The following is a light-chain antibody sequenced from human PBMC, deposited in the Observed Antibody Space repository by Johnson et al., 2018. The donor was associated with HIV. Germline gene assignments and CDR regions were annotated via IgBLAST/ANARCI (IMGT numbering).Light chain of an antibody. CDR1: SSNIGNHY. Sequence: QSVLTQPPSVSAAPGQKVTISCSETSSNIGNHYVSWYQLLPGTAPKLLIYDNNQRPSGIPDRFSVSQSGTSATLGITGLQTGDEADYYCGTWDSSLSTYVFGSGTKVTVL. J-gene: IGLJ1*01. V-gene: IGLV1-51*01. CDR2: DNN. CDR3: GTWDSSLSTYV.